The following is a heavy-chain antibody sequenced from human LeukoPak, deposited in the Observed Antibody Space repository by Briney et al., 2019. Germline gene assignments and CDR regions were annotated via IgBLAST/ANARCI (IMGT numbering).Heavy chain of an antibody. Sequence: ASVKVSCKASGYTFIGHYIHWVRQAPGQGPEWMGWINPNNGGTKYAPKFQGRVTMTRDTSISTAYMELSSLRSDDTAVYYCARVAGLCSAGSCGNWFDPWGQGTLVTVSS. CDR2: INPNNGGT. J-gene: IGHJ5*02. V-gene: IGHV1-2*02. D-gene: IGHD3-10*01. CDR3: ARVAGLCSAGSCGNWFDP. CDR1: GYTFIGHY.